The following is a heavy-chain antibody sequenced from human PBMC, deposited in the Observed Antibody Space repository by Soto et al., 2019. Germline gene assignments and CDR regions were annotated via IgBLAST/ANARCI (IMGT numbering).Heavy chain of an antibody. CDR3: ARPRPYSSSSTPLYYFDY. J-gene: IGHJ4*02. CDR1: GGSISSSSYY. CDR2: IYYSGST. D-gene: IGHD6-6*01. V-gene: IGHV4-39*01. Sequence: QLQLQESGPGLVKPSETLSLTCTVSGGSISSSSYYWGWIRQPPGKGLEWIGSIYYSGSTYYNPSLKSRVTISVDTSKNQFSLKLSSVTAADTAVYYCARPRPYSSSSTPLYYFDYWGQGTLVTVSS.